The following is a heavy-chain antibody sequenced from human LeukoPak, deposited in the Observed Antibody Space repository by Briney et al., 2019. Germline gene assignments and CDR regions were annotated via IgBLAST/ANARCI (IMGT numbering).Heavy chain of an antibody. CDR1: GGSVSSGSYY. CDR2: IYYSGST. J-gene: IGHJ6*02. Sequence: SETLSLTCTVSGGSVSSGSYYWSWIRQPPGKGLEWIGYIYYSGSTNYNPSLKSRVTISVDTSKNQFSLKLSSVTAADTAVYYCARDGRYFVRGGMDVWGQGTTVTVSS. D-gene: IGHD3-9*01. V-gene: IGHV4-61*01. CDR3: ARDGRYFVRGGMDV.